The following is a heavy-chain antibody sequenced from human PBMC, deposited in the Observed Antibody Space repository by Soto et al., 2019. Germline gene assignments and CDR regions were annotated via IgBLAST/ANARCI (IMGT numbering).Heavy chain of an antibody. CDR1: GGTFSSYA. CDR2: IIPIFGTV. V-gene: IGHV1-69*01. CDR3: ARDSTGGYCSGGSCYSHYYYGMDV. J-gene: IGHJ6*02. D-gene: IGHD2-15*01. Sequence: SVKVSCKASGGTFSSYAISWVRQAPGQGLEWMGGIIPIFGTVNYAQKFQGRVTITADESTSTAYLELSSLRSEDTAVYYCARDSTGGYCSGGSCYSHYYYGMDVWGQGTTVTVSS.